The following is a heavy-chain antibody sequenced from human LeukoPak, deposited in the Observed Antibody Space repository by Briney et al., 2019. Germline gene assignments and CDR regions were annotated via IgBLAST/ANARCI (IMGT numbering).Heavy chain of an antibody. D-gene: IGHD1-26*01. Sequence: GGSLRLSCAASGFTFSSYNMNWVRQAPGKGLEWVSSISSGGNYIYYADSVKGRSTISRDNAKNSLYLHMNSLRAEDTAVYYCARDSSGSYYFDYWGQGTLVTVSS. V-gene: IGHV3-21*01. CDR3: ARDSSGSYYFDY. CDR2: ISSGGNYI. CDR1: GFTFSSYN. J-gene: IGHJ4*02.